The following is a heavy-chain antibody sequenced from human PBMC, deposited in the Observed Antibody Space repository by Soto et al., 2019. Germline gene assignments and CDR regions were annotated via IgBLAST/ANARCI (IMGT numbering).Heavy chain of an antibody. Sequence: PGGSLRLSCAASGFTFSDYYMSWIRQAPGKGLEWVSYISSSGSTIYYAASVKGRFTISRDNAKNSLYLQMNSLRAEDTAVYYCARPYSSVYPDYFDYWGQGTLVTVSS. CDR2: ISSSGSTI. J-gene: IGHJ4*02. CDR1: GFTFSDYY. CDR3: ARPYSSVYPDYFDY. V-gene: IGHV3-11*01. D-gene: IGHD6-19*01.